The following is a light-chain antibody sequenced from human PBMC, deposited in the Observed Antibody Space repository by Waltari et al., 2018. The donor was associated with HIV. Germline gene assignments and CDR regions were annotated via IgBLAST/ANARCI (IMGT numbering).Light chain of an antibody. CDR1: GSDVGNFNF. CDR3: CTYAAKYVL. CDR2: DVT. J-gene: IGLJ2*01. Sequence: QSALTQPRSVSGSPGQSVTISCTRTGSDVGNFNFVSWYQHLPAKAPKLLIYDVTKRPSGVPGRSSGSKSGDTASLTISGLQAEDEADYYCCTYAAKYVLFGGGTNLTVL. V-gene: IGLV2-11*01.